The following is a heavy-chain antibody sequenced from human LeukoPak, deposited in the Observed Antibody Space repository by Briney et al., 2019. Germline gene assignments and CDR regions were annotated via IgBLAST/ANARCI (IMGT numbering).Heavy chain of an antibody. V-gene: IGHV3-48*01. J-gene: IGHJ6*03. Sequence: GGSLRLSCAASGFTFSSYSMNWVRQAPGKGLEWVSYISSSSSTIYYADSVKGRFTISRDNAKNSLYLQMNSLRAEDTAVYYCARDARTTSRYMDVWGKGTTVTVSS. D-gene: IGHD2-2*01. CDR3: ARDARTTSRYMDV. CDR2: ISSSSSTI. CDR1: GFTFSSYS.